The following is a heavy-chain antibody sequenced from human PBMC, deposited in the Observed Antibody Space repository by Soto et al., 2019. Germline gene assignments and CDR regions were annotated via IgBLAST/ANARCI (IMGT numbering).Heavy chain of an antibody. CDR2: IIPIFGTA. V-gene: IGHV1-69*01. J-gene: IGHJ4*02. D-gene: IGHD3-9*01. CDR3: AKEMYDILTGYWGPPLFDY. Sequence: QVQLVQSGAEVKKPGSSVKVSCKASGGTFSSYAISWVRQAPGQGLEWMGGIIPIFGTANYAQKFQGRVTITADESTSTAYMELSSLRSEDTAVYYCAKEMYDILTGYWGPPLFDYWGQGTLVTVSS. CDR1: GGTFSSYA.